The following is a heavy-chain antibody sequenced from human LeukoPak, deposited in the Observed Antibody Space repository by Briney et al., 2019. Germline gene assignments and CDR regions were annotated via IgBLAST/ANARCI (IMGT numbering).Heavy chain of an antibody. V-gene: IGHV1-18*01. Sequence: ASVKVSCKASGYTFTSYGISWVRQAPGQGLEWMGWISAYNGNTNYAQKLQGRVTMTTDTSTSTAYMELRSPRSDDTAVYYCARNGLTTGAKSYYYYMDVWGKGTTVTVSS. J-gene: IGHJ6*03. D-gene: IGHD1-1*01. CDR2: ISAYNGNT. CDR3: ARNGLTTGAKSYYYYMDV. CDR1: GYTFTSYG.